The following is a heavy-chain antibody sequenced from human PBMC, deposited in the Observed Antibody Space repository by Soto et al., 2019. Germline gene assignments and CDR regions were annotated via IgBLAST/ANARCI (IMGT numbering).Heavy chain of an antibody. CDR2: ISYDGSNK. J-gene: IGHJ6*02. D-gene: IGHD1-26*01. Sequence: GGSLRLSCAASGFTFSSYGMHWVRQAPGKGLEWVAVISYDGSNKYYADSVKGRFTISRDNSKNTLYLQMNSLRAEDMAVYYCAKDRVVGATIDYYGMDVWGQGTTVTVSS. CDR3: AKDRVVGATIDYYGMDV. CDR1: GFTFSSYG. V-gene: IGHV3-30*18.